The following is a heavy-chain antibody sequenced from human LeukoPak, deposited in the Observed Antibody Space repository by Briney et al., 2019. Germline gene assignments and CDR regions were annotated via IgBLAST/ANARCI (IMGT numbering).Heavy chain of an antibody. D-gene: IGHD2-2*01. Sequence: PSETLSLTCAVYGGSFSVYYWSWIRQPPGKGLEWIGEINHSGSTNYNPSLKSRVTISVDTSKNQFSLKLSSVTAADTAVYYCARGHSTFGFLDYWGQGTLVTVSS. CDR3: ARGHSTFGFLDY. CDR2: INHSGST. V-gene: IGHV4-34*01. CDR1: GGSFSVYY. J-gene: IGHJ4*02.